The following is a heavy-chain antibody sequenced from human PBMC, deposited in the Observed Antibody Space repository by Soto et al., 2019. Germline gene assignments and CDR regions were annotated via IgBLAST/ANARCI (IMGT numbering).Heavy chain of an antibody. CDR1: GFTFSQYA. V-gene: IGHV3-30-3*01. Sequence: GSLRLSCAASGFTFSQYALNWVRQAPGKGLEWVAVILYDGTIEHYADSVKGRFTVSRDNSKNTVYLQMDSLTPEDTGVYYCAREASVAALNWFDPWGQGTLVTVSS. CDR2: ILYDGTIE. CDR3: AREASVAALNWFDP. J-gene: IGHJ5*02. D-gene: IGHD6-6*01.